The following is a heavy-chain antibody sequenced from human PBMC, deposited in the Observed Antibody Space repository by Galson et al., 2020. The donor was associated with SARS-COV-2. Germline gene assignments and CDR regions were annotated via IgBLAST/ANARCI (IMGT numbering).Heavy chain of an antibody. CDR3: AGISRFCATTSCSYFYFYGMDV. CDR1: GGTFNSYS. V-gene: IGHV1-69*13. J-gene: IGHJ6*02. Sequence: SVKVSCKASGGTFNSYSISWVRQAPGQGLEWMGGIIPVFGTTIYAQKFRGRVTISADGSTSTVYMEVSSLRSEDTAVYYCAGISRFCATTSCSYFYFYGMDVWGQGTTVTVSS. D-gene: IGHD2-2*01. CDR2: IIPVFGTT.